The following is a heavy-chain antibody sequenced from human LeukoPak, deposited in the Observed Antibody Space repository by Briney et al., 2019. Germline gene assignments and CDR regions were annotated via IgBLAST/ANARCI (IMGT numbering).Heavy chain of an antibody. J-gene: IGHJ5*02. Sequence: GASVKVSCKASGYTFTSYAMHWVRQAPGQRLEWMGWINAGNGNTKYPQKFQGRVTITRDTSASTAYMELSSLRSEDTAVYYCARGARISEVAPQYNWFDPWGQGTLVTVSS. CDR1: GYTFTSYA. CDR3: ARGARISEVAPQYNWFDP. V-gene: IGHV1-3*01. D-gene: IGHD2-15*01. CDR2: INAGNGNT.